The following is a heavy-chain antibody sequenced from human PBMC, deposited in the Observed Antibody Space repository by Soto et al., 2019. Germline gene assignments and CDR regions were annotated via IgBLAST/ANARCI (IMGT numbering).Heavy chain of an antibody. D-gene: IGHD3-10*01. J-gene: IGHJ6*02. Sequence: PETRSDACTGSGGSIRRSSYYWGCIRQPPGKGLEWIGSIYYSGSTYYNPSLKSRVTISVDTSKNQFSLKLSSVTAADTAVYYCARKAGSYYGGYYYYYGMDVWGQGTTVT. CDR2: IYYSGST. CDR1: GGSIRRSSYY. V-gene: IGHV4-39*01. CDR3: ARKAGSYYGGYYYYYGMDV.